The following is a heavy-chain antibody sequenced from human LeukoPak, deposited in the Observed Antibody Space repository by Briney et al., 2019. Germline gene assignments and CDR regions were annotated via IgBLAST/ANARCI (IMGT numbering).Heavy chain of an antibody. V-gene: IGHV3-NL1*01. CDR2: IYSGGGST. Sequence: PGGSLRLSCAASGFTFSSYEMNWVRQAPGKGLEGVSGIYSGGGSTFYADSVRGRFTISRDNAKNSLYLQLNSLSAEDTAVYYCASSLVVGATYPYHWGQGTLVTVSS. D-gene: IGHD1-26*01. CDR1: GFTFSSYE. CDR3: ASSLVVGATYPYH. J-gene: IGHJ5*02.